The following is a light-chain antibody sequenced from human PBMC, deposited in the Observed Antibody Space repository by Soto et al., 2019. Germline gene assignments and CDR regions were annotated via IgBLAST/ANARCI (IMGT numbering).Light chain of an antibody. CDR3: QKYNNWPPAIT. CDR1: QSVSSN. CDR2: GAS. V-gene: IGKV3-15*01. J-gene: IGKJ5*01. Sequence: EIVMTQSPATLSVSPGERATLSCRASQSVSSNLAWYQQKPGQAPRLLIYGASTRATGIPARFSGSGSGTEFTLTISRLQYEDFAIYYCQKYNNWPPAITFGQGTRPEIK.